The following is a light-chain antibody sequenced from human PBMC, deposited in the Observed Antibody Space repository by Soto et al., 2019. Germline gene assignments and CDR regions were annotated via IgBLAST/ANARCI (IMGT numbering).Light chain of an antibody. CDR3: QQSYSTLHT. V-gene: IGKV1-39*01. CDR1: QSISSY. CDR2: AAS. J-gene: IGKJ2*01. Sequence: DIHMTQSPSSLSASVGDRVTITCRASQSISSYLNWYQQKPGKAPKLLIYAASSLQSGVPSRFSGSGSGTDFTLTISSLQPEDFATYYCQQSYSTLHTFGQGTKVDIK.